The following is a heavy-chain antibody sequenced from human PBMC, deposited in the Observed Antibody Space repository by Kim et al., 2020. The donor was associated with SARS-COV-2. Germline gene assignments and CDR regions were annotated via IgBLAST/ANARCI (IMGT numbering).Heavy chain of an antibody. CDR3: ARDRFWEQWLDY. D-gene: IGHD6-19*01. Sequence: YAQKLQGRVTMTTDTSTSTAYMELRSLRSDDTAVYYCARDRFWEQWLDYWGQGTLVTVSS. V-gene: IGHV1-18*01. J-gene: IGHJ4*02.